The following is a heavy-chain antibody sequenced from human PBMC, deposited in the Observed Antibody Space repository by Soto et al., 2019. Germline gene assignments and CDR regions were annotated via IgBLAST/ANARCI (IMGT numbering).Heavy chain of an antibody. D-gene: IGHD3-3*01. Sequence: SVKVSCKASGGTFSSYAISWVRQAPGQGLEWMGGIIPIFGTANYAQKFQGRVTITADKSTSTADMELSSLRSEDTAVYYCASLYTYYDFWSGYRHVDYWGQGTLVTVSS. V-gene: IGHV1-69*06. CDR1: GGTFSSYA. J-gene: IGHJ4*02. CDR2: IIPIFGTA. CDR3: ASLYTYYDFWSGYRHVDY.